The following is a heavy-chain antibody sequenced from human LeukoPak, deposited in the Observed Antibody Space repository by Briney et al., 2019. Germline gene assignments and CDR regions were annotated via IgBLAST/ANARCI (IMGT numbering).Heavy chain of an antibody. J-gene: IGHJ6*02. D-gene: IGHD6-19*01. CDR3: AKDSSGWRNYYYGMDV. Sequence: GGSLRLSCAASGFTFSSYAMSWVRQAPGKGLEWVSAISGSGGRTYYADSVKGRFTISRDNSKNTLYLQMNSLRAEDTAVYYCAKDSSGWRNYYYGMDVWGQGTTVTVSS. CDR2: ISGSGGRT. V-gene: IGHV3-23*01. CDR1: GFTFSSYA.